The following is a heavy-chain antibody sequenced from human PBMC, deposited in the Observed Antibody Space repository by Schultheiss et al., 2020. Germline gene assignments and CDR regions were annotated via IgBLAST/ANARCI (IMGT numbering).Heavy chain of an antibody. Sequence: GGSLRLSCAASGFTFDDYAMHWVRQAPGKGLEWVSGISWNSGSIGYADSVKGRFTISRDNAKNSLYLQMNSLRAEDTAVYYCARWPQLELPYYYGMDVWGQGTTVTVSS. CDR3: ARWPQLELPYYYGMDV. CDR1: GFTFDDYA. V-gene: IGHV3-9*01. CDR2: ISWNSGSI. D-gene: IGHD1-7*01. J-gene: IGHJ6*02.